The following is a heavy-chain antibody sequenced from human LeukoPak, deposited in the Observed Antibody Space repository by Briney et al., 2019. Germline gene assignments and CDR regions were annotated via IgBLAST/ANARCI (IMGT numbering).Heavy chain of an antibody. Sequence: SETLSLTCAVYGGSFSGYYWSWIRQPPGKRLEWIGEINHSGSTNCNPSLKSRVTISVDTSKNQFSLKLSSVTAADTAVYYCAREEKQQLAQGYYFDYWGQGTLVTVSS. V-gene: IGHV4-34*01. D-gene: IGHD6-13*01. CDR2: INHSGST. CDR1: GGSFSGYY. J-gene: IGHJ4*02. CDR3: AREEKQQLAQGYYFDY.